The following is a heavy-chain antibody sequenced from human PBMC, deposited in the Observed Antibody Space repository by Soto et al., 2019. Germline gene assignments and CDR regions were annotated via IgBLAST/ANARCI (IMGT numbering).Heavy chain of an antibody. J-gene: IGHJ6*02. V-gene: IGHV5-51*01. CDR3: ARLSWFGESQGLDV. Sequence: GESLKISCEVSGYSFISYWIAWVRQMPGKGLEWMGIIYPADSGTRYSPSFEGQVTMSADKSVSTAYLQWSSLRASDTAIYYCARLSWFGESQGLDVWGQGTTVTVSS. CDR1: GYSFISYW. CDR2: IYPADSGT. D-gene: IGHD3-10*01.